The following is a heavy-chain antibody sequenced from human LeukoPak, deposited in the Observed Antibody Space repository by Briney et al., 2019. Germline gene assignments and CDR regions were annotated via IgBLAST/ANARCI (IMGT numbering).Heavy chain of an antibody. CDR2: SIGGGGET. CDR1: GFSFSNFA. J-gene: IGHJ4*02. CDR3: AKADWFSNADAVW. V-gene: IGHV3-23*01. D-gene: IGHD1-1*01. Sequence: GGSLRLSCAASGFSFSNFAMSWVRQAPARGPEWVSSIGGGGETFYADSVKGGFTLSREDSRNTVYLQLNNLRVEDTAIYYCAKADWFSNADAVWWGQGTQVTVSS.